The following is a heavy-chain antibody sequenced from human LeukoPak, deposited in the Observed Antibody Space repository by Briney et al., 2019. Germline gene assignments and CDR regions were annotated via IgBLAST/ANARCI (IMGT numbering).Heavy chain of an antibody. D-gene: IGHD1-26*01. J-gene: IGHJ4*02. CDR3: ATYSGAHHKTFDY. Sequence: GSLRLSCADSGFTFSNYGMSWVRQAPGEGLEWVAHIREDGSEKYYMDSVEGRFTISRDSAKSSLYLQLNSLRVDDTAVYYCATYSGAHHKTFDYWGRGTLVTVSS. V-gene: IGHV3-7*01. CDR1: GFTFSNYG. CDR2: IREDGSEK.